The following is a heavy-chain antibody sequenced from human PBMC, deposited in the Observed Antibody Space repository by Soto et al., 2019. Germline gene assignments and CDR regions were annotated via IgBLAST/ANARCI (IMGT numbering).Heavy chain of an antibody. Sequence: SETLSLTCTVSGGSISSYYWSWIRQPPGKGLEWIGYIYYSGSTNYNPSLKSRVTISVDTSKNQFSLKLSSVTAADTAVYYCARDYGGTLDYWGQGTLVTVSS. CDR1: GGSISSYY. CDR2: IYYSGST. CDR3: ARDYGGTLDY. V-gene: IGHV4-59*01. J-gene: IGHJ4*02. D-gene: IGHD4-17*01.